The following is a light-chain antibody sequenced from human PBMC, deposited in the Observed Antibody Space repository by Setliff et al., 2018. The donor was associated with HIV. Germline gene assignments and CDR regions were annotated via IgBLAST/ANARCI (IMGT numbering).Light chain of an antibody. CDR1: SNDIGAYNL. V-gene: IGLV2-23*02. CDR3: CTYAHGSAASSIYV. CDR2: EVN. Sequence: QSALTQPASVSGSPGQSITISCTGTSNDIGAYNLVSWYQQHPGKAPKLVIYEVNKRPSGISTRFSASKSGTTASLTISGLQAEDEADYHCCTYAHGSAASSIYVFGTGTKVTVL. J-gene: IGLJ1*01.